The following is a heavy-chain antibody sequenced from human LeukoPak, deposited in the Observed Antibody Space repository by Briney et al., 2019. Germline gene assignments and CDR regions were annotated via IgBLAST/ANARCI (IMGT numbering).Heavy chain of an antibody. CDR1: GYSFTSYW. Sequence: GESLKISCKGSGYSFTSYWIGWVRQVPGKGLEWMGIIYPGDSDTRYSPSFQGQVTISADKSISTAYLQWSSLKASDTAMYYCARASLIYDSSGYPTLGYFDYWGQGTLVTVSS. CDR3: ARASLIYDSSGYPTLGYFDY. J-gene: IGHJ4*02. V-gene: IGHV5-51*01. D-gene: IGHD3-22*01. CDR2: IYPGDSDT.